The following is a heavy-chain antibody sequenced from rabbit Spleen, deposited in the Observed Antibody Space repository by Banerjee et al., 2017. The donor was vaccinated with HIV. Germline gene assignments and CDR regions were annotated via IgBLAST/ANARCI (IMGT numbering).Heavy chain of an antibody. V-gene: IGHV1S45*01. D-gene: IGHD1-1*01. Sequence: EQLEESGGGLVKPEGSLTLTCKASGVSLNDKDVMCWVRQAPGKGLEWIACINMFTGKSVYASWAKGRFTCSKSSSTTVTLQMTRLTAADTATYFCARNYVNAFDPWGQGTLVTVS. CDR2: INMFTGKS. J-gene: IGHJ2*01. CDR3: ARNYVNAFDP. CDR1: GVSLNDKDV.